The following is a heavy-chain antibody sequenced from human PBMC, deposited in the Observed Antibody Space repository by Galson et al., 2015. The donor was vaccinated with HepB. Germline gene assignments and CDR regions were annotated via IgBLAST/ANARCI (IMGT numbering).Heavy chain of an antibody. CDR3: AKGTTNIDY. CDR2: IGVSSGNT. V-gene: IGHV3-23*01. J-gene: IGHJ4*02. Sequence: SLRLSCAASGFIFSRYGMTWVRQAPGKGLECVSAIGVSSGNTDYADSVKGRFTISRDNSKNTLFLQMNNLRVEDTAVYYCAKGTTNIDYWGQGTLVTVSS. D-gene: IGHD1-1*01. CDR1: GFIFSRYG.